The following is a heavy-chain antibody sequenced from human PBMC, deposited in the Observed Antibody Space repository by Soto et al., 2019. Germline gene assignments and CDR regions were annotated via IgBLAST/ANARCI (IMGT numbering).Heavy chain of an antibody. V-gene: IGHV1-2*04. CDR3: ARARNYDFWSGYLNYFDY. Sequence: ASVKVSCKASGYTFTGYYMHWVRQAPGQGLEWMGWINPNSGGTNYAQKFQGWVTMTRDTSISTAYMELSRLRSDDTAVYYCARARNYDFWSGYLNYFDYWGQGTLVTVSS. J-gene: IGHJ4*02. D-gene: IGHD3-3*01. CDR1: GYTFTGYY. CDR2: INPNSGGT.